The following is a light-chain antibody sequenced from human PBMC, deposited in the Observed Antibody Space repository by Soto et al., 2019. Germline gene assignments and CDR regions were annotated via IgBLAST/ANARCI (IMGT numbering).Light chain of an antibody. Sequence: DIQMTQSPSSLFASVRDSVSSSCLACQSIADYLSWYQQKPGKAPKLLIYIASTLQSGVPSRFSGSGSGTNFTLTSSSLQPEDFATYYCQQSYSSPRTFGQGTKVDIK. CDR3: QQSYSSPRT. CDR1: QSIADY. V-gene: IGKV1-39*01. J-gene: IGKJ1*01. CDR2: IAS.